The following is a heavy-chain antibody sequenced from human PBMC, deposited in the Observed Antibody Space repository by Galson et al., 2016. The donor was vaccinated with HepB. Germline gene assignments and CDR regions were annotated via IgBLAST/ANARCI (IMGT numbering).Heavy chain of an antibody. Sequence: SLRLSCAASGFTFSNNWMSWVRQAPGKGLEWVANINRDESDINYVDSVKGRFTISRDNAKSSLYLQMSSLTVEDTAVYYCARESSGYSDWGRGTLVTVSS. CDR1: GFTFSNNW. D-gene: IGHD3-22*01. J-gene: IGHJ4*02. V-gene: IGHV3-7*03. CDR3: ARESSGYSD. CDR2: INRDESDI.